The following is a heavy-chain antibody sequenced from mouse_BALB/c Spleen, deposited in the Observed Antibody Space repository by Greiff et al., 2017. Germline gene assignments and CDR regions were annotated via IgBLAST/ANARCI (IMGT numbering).Heavy chain of an antibody. D-gene: IGHD1-2*01. Sequence: EVHLVESGGGLVQPGGSRKLSCAASGFTFSSFGMHWVRQAPEKGLEWVAYISSGSSTIYYADTVKGRFTISRDNPKNTLFLQMTSLRSEDTAMYYCARKTTATHYYAMDYWGQGTSVTVSS. J-gene: IGHJ4*01. CDR2: ISSGSSTI. CDR3: ARKTTATHYYAMDY. CDR1: GFTFSSFG. V-gene: IGHV5-17*02.